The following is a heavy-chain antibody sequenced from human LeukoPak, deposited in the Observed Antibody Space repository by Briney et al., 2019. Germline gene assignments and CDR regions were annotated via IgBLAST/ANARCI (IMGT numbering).Heavy chain of an antibody. V-gene: IGHV4-59*01. CDR2: IYYSGST. J-gene: IGHJ5*02. CDR1: GGSISSYY. D-gene: IGHD2-2*01. CDR3: ARAVVVPAAKYNWFDP. Sequence: SETLSLTCTVSGGSISSYYWSWIRQPPGKGLEWIGYIYYSGSTNYNPSLKSRVTISVDTSKNHFSLKLSSVTAADTAVYYCARAVVVPAAKYNWFDPWGQGTLVTVSS.